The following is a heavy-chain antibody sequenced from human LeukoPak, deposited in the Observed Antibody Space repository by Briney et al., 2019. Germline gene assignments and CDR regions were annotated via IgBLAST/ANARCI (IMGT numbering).Heavy chain of an antibody. CDR2: IIPIFGTA. J-gene: IGHJ6*03. CDR3: ARDWGVEARPGYMDV. Sequence: GASVKVSCKASGGTFSSYAISWVRQAPGQGLEWMGGIIPIFGTANYAQKFQGRVTITADESTSTAYMELSSLRSEDTAVYYCARDWGVEARPGYMDVWGKGTTVTVSS. D-gene: IGHD6-6*01. V-gene: IGHV1-69*13. CDR1: GGTFSSYA.